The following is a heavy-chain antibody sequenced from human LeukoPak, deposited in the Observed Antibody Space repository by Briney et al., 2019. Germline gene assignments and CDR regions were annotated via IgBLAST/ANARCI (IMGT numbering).Heavy chain of an antibody. CDR2: INPNSGGT. CDR1: GYTFTGYY. V-gene: IGHV1-2*02. J-gene: IGHJ4*02. CDR3: ARINPAHINFDY. D-gene: IGHD1-14*01. Sequence: ASVKVSCKASGYTFTGYYMHWVRQAPGQGLEWMGWINPNSGGTNYAQKFQGRVTMTRDTSISTAYMELSRLRSDDTAVYYCARINPAHINFDYWGQGTLVASPQ.